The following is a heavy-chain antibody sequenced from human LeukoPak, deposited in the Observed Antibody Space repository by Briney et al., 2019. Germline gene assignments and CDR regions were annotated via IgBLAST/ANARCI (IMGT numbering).Heavy chain of an antibody. J-gene: IGHJ5*02. Sequence: GGSLRLSCAASGFTFSSYSMKWVRQAPGKGLEWVSSISSSSSYIYYADSVKGRFTISRETAKNSLYLQMNSLRAEDTAVYYCARDRVGGGGFDAWGQGTLVTVSS. CDR3: ARDRVGGGGFDA. D-gene: IGHD3-16*01. V-gene: IGHV3-21*01. CDR2: ISSSSSYI. CDR1: GFTFSSYS.